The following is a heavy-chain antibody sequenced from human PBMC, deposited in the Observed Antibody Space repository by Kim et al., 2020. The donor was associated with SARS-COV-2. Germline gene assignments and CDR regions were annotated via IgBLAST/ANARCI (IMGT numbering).Heavy chain of an antibody. J-gene: IGHJ4*02. Sequence: YAQKFQGRVTMTRDTSTSTVYMELSSLRSEDTAVYYCARAVGLRGPMGDYWGQGTLVTVSS. D-gene: IGHD5-12*01. CDR3: ARAVGLRGPMGDY. V-gene: IGHV1-46*01.